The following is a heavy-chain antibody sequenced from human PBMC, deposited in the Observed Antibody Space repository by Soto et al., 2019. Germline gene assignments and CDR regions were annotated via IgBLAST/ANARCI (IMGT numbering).Heavy chain of an antibody. CDR3: ARYYDSSGPDL. CDR2: ISGSGGTT. D-gene: IGHD3-22*01. J-gene: IGHJ2*01. V-gene: IGHV3-23*01. CDR1: GFTFSSYA. Sequence: GGSLRLSCAASGFTFSSYAMSWVRQAPGKGLEWVSAISGSGGTTYYADSVKGRFTISRDNAKNSLYLQMNSLRAEDTALYYCARYYDSSGPDLWGRGTRVTVSS.